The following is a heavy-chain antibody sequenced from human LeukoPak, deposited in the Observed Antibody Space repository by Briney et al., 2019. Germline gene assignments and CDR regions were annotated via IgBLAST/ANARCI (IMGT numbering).Heavy chain of an antibody. CDR1: GYTFTGYY. D-gene: IGHD3-10*01. CDR2: IIPIFGTA. Sequence: SVKVSCKASGYTFTGYYMHWVRQAPGQGLEWMGWIIPIFGTANYAQKFQGRVTITADESTSTAYMELGSLRSEDTAVYYCARDGGSGSLYNWFDPWGQGTLVTVSS. J-gene: IGHJ5*02. V-gene: IGHV1-69*13. CDR3: ARDGGSGSLYNWFDP.